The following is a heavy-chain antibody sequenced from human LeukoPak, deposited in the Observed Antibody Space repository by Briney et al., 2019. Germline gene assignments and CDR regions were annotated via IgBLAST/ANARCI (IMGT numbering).Heavy chain of an antibody. V-gene: IGHV1-18*01. Sequence: ASVKVSCKASGYTFTNYGMSWVRQAPGQGLEWMGWISTSNGNTNYAQKLQGRVTMTTDTSTSTAYMELRSLRSDDTAVYYCARAPYCSSTSCNYYYYGMGVWGQGATVTVSS. CDR2: ISTSNGNT. J-gene: IGHJ6*02. CDR3: ARAPYCSSTSCNYYYYGMGV. D-gene: IGHD2-2*01. CDR1: GYTFTNYG.